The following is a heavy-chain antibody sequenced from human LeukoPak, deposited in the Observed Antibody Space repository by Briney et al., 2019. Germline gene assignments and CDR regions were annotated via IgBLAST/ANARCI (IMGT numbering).Heavy chain of an antibody. V-gene: IGHV3-30*18. J-gene: IGHJ4*02. CDR1: GFTFSSYG. CDR2: ISYDGSNK. CDR3: AKERDVDTAMVPPGFLDY. Sequence: PGRSLRLSCAASGFTFSSYGMHWVRQAPGKGLEWVAVISYDGSNKYYADSVKGRFTISRDNSKNTLYLQMNSLRAEDTAVYYCAKERDVDTAMVPPGFLDYWGQGTLVTVSS. D-gene: IGHD5-18*01.